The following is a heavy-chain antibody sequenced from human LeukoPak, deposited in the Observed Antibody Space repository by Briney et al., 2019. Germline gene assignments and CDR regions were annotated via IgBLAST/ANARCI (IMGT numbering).Heavy chain of an antibody. CDR1: GFTFSDHV. D-gene: IGHD3-16*01. CDR3: ARNQQLGGHSYYYYGMDV. V-gene: IGHV3-30-3*01. Sequence: GGSLRLSCAASGFTFSDHVMHWVRQAPDKGLEWVAMISYDGNNKYYADSVKGRFTISRDNSKNTLYLQMNSLRADDTAIYYCARNQQLGGHSYYYYGMDVWGQGTTVTVSS. CDR2: ISYDGNNK. J-gene: IGHJ6*02.